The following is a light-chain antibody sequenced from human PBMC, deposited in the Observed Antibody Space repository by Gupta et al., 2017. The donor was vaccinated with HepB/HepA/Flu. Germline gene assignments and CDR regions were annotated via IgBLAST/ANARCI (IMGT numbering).Light chain of an antibody. CDR3: CSFGPV. CDR1: SNNIGSYDF. CDR2: EVN. J-gene: IGLJ1*01. Sequence: GAPGQSITISCTGTSNNIGSYDFVSWYQQHPGKAPKLMIYEVNKRPSGGSNRFSGSKSGNTASLTISGLQAGDEAEYYCCSFGPVFGTGTKVTVL. V-gene: IGLV2-23*02.